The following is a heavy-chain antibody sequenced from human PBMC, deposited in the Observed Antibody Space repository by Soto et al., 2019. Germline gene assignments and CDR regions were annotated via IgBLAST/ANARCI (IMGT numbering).Heavy chain of an antibody. CDR1: GYTFTSYY. CDR3: ARDGPLKTPGYCSGGSCYEDAFDI. Sequence: ASVKVSCKASGYTFTSYYMHWVRQAPGQGLEWMGIINPSGDSTSYAQKFQGRVTMTRDTSTSTVYMELSSLRSEDTAVYYCARDGPLKTPGYCSGGSCYEDAFDIWGQGTMVTVSS. V-gene: IGHV1-46*01. D-gene: IGHD2-15*01. CDR2: INPSGDST. J-gene: IGHJ3*02.